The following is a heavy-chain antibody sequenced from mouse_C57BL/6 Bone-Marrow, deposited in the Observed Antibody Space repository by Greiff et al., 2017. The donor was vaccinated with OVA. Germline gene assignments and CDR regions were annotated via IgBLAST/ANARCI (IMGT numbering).Heavy chain of an antibody. J-gene: IGHJ2*01. Sequence: VQLVESGGGLVKPGGSLKLSCAASGFTFSSYAMSWVRQTPEKRLEWVATISDGGSYTYYPDNVKGRFTISRDNAKNNLYLQMSHLKSEDTAMYYCASDKLGGGYYFDYWGQGTTLTVSS. CDR3: ASDKLGGGYYFDY. D-gene: IGHD4-1*01. CDR1: GFTFSSYA. V-gene: IGHV5-4*01. CDR2: ISDGGSYT.